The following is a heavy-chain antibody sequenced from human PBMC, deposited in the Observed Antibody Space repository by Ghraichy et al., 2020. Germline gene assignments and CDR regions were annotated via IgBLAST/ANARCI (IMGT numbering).Heavy chain of an antibody. CDR2: INHSGST. D-gene: IGHD3-10*01. CDR1: GGSFSGYY. J-gene: IGHJ3*02. Sequence: EPLSLTCAVYGGSFSGYYWSWIRQPPGKGLEWIGEINHSGSTNYNPSLKSRVTISVDTSKNQFSLKLSSVTAADTAVYYCARVERVLLWFGEERGAFDIWGQGTMVTVSS. CDR3: ARVERVLLWFGEERGAFDI. V-gene: IGHV4-34*01.